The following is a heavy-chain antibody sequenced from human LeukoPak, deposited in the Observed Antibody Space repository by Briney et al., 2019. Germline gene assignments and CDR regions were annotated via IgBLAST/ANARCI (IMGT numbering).Heavy chain of an antibody. V-gene: IGHV1-2*02. CDR3: ARLTAPFVDIVATASIDY. J-gene: IGHJ4*02. Sequence: GASVKVSCKASGYTFTSYGISWVRQAPGQGLEWMGWINPNSGGTNYAQKFQGRVTMTRDTSISTAYMELSRLRSDDTAVYYCARLTAPFVDIVATASIDYWGQGTLVTVSS. CDR1: GYTFTSYG. D-gene: IGHD5-12*01. CDR2: INPNSGGT.